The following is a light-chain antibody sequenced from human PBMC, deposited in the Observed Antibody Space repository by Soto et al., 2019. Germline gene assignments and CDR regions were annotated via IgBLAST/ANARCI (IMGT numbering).Light chain of an antibody. CDR1: QSISTY. CDR2: AAS. CDR3: QQTYSTPTT. V-gene: IGKV1-39*01. Sequence: DIQMTQSPSSLSASVGDRVTITCRASQSISTYLNWYQQKAGLAPKLLIYAASSLQSGVPSRFSGSGSGPDFTLTISSLQPEDFATYYCQQTYSTPTTFGQGTKVDIK. J-gene: IGKJ1*01.